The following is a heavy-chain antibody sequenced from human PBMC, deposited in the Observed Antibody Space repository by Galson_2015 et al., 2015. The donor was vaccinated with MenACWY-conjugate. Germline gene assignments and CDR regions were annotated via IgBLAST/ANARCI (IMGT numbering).Heavy chain of an antibody. J-gene: IGHJ4*02. CDR2: IYWDDDK. V-gene: IGHV2-5*02. Sequence: PALVKPTQTLALTCTFSGFSLSTSGVGVGWTRQPPGKALEWLALIYWDDDKRYSPSLRSRLTITKDTSKNHMVLTMTNMDPVDTATYYCSRTGATPGDYWGQGTLVTVSS. CDR3: SRTGATPGDY. D-gene: IGHD2-15*01. CDR1: GFSLSTSGVG.